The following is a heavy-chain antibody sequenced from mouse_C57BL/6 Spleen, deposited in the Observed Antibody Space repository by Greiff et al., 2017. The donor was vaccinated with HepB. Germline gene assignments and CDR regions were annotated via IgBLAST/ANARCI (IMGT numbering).Heavy chain of an antibody. CDR1: GFTFSDYY. CDR2: INYDGSST. CDR3: AREEPRGFDY. V-gene: IGHV5-16*01. J-gene: IGHJ2*01. D-gene: IGHD3-1*01. Sequence: EVKLMESEGGLVQPGSSMKLSCTASGFTFSDYYMAWVRQVPEKGLEWVANINYDGSSTYYLDSLKSRFIISRDNAKNILYLQMSSLKSEDTATYYCAREEPRGFDYWGQGTTLTVSS.